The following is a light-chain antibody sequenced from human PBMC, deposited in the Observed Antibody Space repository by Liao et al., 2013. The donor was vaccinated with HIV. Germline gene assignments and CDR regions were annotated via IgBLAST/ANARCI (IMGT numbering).Light chain of an antibody. Sequence: SYELTQPPSVSVSPGQTASITCSGDKLGDEYASWYQQKPGQSPVLVIYQDTKRPSGIPARFSGSNSGNTATLTISGTQAMDEADYYCQAWDSSSWVFGGGTKLTVL. CDR2: QDT. J-gene: IGLJ3*02. V-gene: IGLV3-1*01. CDR1: KLGDEY. CDR3: QAWDSSSWV.